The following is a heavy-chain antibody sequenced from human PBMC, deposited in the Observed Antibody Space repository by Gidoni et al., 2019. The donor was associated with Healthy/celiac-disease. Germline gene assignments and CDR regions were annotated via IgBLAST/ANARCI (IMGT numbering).Heavy chain of an antibody. CDR2: IYYSGST. CDR3: ARDSYYDSSGYYGPNWFDP. Sequence: QVQLQESGPGLVKPSETLSLTCPVSGVSISSYYWSWIRQPPGKGLEWIGYIYYSGSTNYNPSLKSRVTISVDTSKNQFSLKLSSVTAADTAVYYCARDSYYDSSGYYGPNWFDPWGQGTLVTVSS. J-gene: IGHJ5*02. CDR1: GVSISSYY. V-gene: IGHV4-59*01. D-gene: IGHD3-22*01.